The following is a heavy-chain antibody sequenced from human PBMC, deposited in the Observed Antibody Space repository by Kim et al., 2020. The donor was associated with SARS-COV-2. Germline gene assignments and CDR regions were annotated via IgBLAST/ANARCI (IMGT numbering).Heavy chain of an antibody. CDR1: GFSFSNFP. CDR3: AKEMEVGLSTMDY. D-gene: IGHD3-10*01. CDR2: ISASGGHT. V-gene: IGHV3-23*01. Sequence: GGSLRLSCAASGFSFSNFPMSWVRQAPGRGLEWVSAISASGGHTYYTPSARGRLTASSDNSENTLFQQMSSLGVDDTAAYYCAKEMEVGLSTMDYWGQG. J-gene: IGHJ4*02.